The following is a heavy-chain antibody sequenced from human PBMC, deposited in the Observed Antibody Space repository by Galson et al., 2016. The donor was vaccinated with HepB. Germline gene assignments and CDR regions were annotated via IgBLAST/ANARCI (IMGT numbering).Heavy chain of an antibody. Sequence: SLRLSCAASGFNFSNYAMHWVRQAPGQGLEWVAVISYDGREKHYAASEKGRFTISRDNSKKTVYLQKNSLRVEDTAVYYCARVGRYSYGSGLIEYWGQGTLVTVSS. D-gene: IGHD5-18*01. CDR2: ISYDGREK. CDR1: GFNFSNYA. V-gene: IGHV3-30*04. J-gene: IGHJ4*02. CDR3: ARVGRYSYGSGLIEY.